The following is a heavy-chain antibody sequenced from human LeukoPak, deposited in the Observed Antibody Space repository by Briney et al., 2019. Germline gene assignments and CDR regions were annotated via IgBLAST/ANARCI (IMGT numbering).Heavy chain of an antibody. J-gene: IGHJ6*03. CDR3: AKDYYRARLGLYYYMDV. V-gene: IGHV3-21*01. D-gene: IGHD3-10*01. CDR2: ISSSSSFI. CDR1: GFTFSSHT. Sequence: PGGSLRLSCAASGFTFSSHTVTWVRQAPGRGLEWVSSISSSSSFIHYADSVRGRFTISRDNAKKSLYLQMNSLRAEDTAVYYCAKDYYRARLGLYYYMDVWGKGTTVTVSS.